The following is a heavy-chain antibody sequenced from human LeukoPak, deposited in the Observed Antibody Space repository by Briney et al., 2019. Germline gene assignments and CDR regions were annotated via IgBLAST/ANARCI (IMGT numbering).Heavy chain of an antibody. Sequence: GGSLRLSCAASGFTFSSYWMSWVRQAPGKGLEWVANIKQDGSEKYYVDSVKGRFTISRDNAKNSLYLQMNSLRAEDTAVYYCARELYGSGSKGISWGQGTLVTVSS. CDR1: GFTFSSYW. D-gene: IGHD3-10*01. CDR3: ARELYGSGSKGIS. V-gene: IGHV3-7*03. J-gene: IGHJ4*02. CDR2: IKQDGSEK.